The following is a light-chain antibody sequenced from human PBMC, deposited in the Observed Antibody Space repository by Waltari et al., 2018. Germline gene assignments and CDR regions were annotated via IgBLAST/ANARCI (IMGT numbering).Light chain of an antibody. J-gene: IGLJ3*02. Sequence: QTVVTQEPSLTVSPEGAVTLTCASSAGAVTSGNYPNWIQQKPGQVPRSLIHSTTNRHSWTPALFSGSLLGGKAALTLSGVQPEDEAEYYCLLYDGSDQVFGGGTKLTVL. V-gene: IGLV7-43*01. CDR1: AGAVTSGNY. CDR2: STT. CDR3: LLYDGSDQV.